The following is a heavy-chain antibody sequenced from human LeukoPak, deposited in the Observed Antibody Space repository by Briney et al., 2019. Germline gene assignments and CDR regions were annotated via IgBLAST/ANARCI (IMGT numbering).Heavy chain of an antibody. CDR2: ISGSGGST. V-gene: IGHV3-23*01. Sequence: GSLGLSCAASGFTFDDYGMSWVRQAPGKGLEWVSAISGSGGSTYYADSVKGRFTISRDNSKNTLYLQMNSLRAEDTAVYYCAKVSRSGGRDYWGQGTLVTVSS. CDR3: AKVSRSGGRDY. D-gene: IGHD2-15*01. CDR1: GFTFDDYG. J-gene: IGHJ4*02.